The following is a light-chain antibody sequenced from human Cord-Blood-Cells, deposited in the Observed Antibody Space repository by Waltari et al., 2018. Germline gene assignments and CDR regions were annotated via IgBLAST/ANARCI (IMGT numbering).Light chain of an antibody. V-gene: IGKV1-5*03. CDR1: QSISSW. CDR2: KAS. J-gene: IGKJ1*01. Sequence: DIQLTQSPSTLSASVGERITINCRASQSISSWLAWYQQKPGNAPKLLIYKASSLESGVPSRFSGSGSGTEFTLTISSLQPDDFATYYCQQYNSYLWTFGQGTKVEIK. CDR3: QQYNSYLWT.